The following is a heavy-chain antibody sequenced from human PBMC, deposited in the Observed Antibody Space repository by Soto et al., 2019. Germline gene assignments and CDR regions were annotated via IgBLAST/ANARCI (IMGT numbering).Heavy chain of an antibody. D-gene: IGHD6-13*01. J-gene: IGHJ4*02. CDR1: GFSFSTYL. CDR2: IKQGGNEK. CDR3: AKGTVGSTLQPYYFDF. Sequence: GGSLRLSCAASGFSFSTYLMSWVRQAPGKGLEWVANIKQGGNEKFYVDSVKGRFTISRDNDKKSLYLQMDSLRVEDTAVYYCAKGTVGSTLQPYYFDFWGQGTLVTVSS. V-gene: IGHV3-7*01.